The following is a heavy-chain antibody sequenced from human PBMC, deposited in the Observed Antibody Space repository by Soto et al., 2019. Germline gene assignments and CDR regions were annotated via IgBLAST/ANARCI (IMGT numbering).Heavy chain of an antibody. CDR2: IIPILGIA. J-gene: IGHJ4*02. CDR3: ARFVQGRYSSGWSDY. V-gene: IGHV1-69*02. Sequence: SVKVSCKASGGTFSSYTISWVRQAPGQGLEWMGRIIPILGIANYAQKFQGRVTITADKSTSTAYMELSSLRSEDTAVYYCARFVQGRYSSGWSDYWGQGTLVTVSS. D-gene: IGHD6-19*01. CDR1: GGTFSSYT.